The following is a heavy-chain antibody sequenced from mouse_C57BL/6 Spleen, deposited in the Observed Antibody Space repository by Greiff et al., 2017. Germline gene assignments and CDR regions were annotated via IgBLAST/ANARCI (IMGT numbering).Heavy chain of an antibody. J-gene: IGHJ2*01. V-gene: IGHV2-6-1*01. Sequence: QVQLKESGPGLVAPSQSLSITCTVSGFSLTSYGVHWVRQPPGKGLEWLVVIWSDGSTTYNSALKSRLSISKDNSKSQVFLKMNSLQTDDTAMYYCAKHFGSSGHYFDYWGQGTTLTVSS. CDR2: IWSDGST. CDR3: AKHFGSSGHYFDY. D-gene: IGHD3-2*02. CDR1: GFSLTSYG.